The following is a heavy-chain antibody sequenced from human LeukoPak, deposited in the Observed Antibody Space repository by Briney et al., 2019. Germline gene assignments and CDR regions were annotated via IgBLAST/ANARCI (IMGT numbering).Heavy chain of an antibody. D-gene: IGHD3-22*01. CDR1: GGSISSYY. J-gene: IGHJ4*02. V-gene: IGHV4-59*08. Sequence: SETLSFTCTVSGGSISSYYWSWIRQPPGNGLEWIGYIYYSGSTNYNPSLKSRVTISVDTSKNQFSLKLSSVTAADTAVYYCARRRYYDSSGYYTFDYWGQGTLVTVSS. CDR3: ARRRYYDSSGYYTFDY. CDR2: IYYSGST.